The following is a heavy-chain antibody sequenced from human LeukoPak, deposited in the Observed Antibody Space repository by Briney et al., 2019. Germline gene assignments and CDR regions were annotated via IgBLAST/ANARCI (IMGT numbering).Heavy chain of an antibody. CDR2: IYHSGST. Sequence: SQTLSLTCTVSGGSISSGGYYWSWIRQPPGKGLEWIGYIYHSGSTYYNPSLKSRVTISVDRSKNQFSLKLSSVTAADTAVYYRARVGNFEPFETIDAFDIWGQGTMVTVSS. D-gene: IGHD1-14*01. V-gene: IGHV4-30-2*01. J-gene: IGHJ3*02. CDR1: GGSISSGGYY. CDR3: ARVGNFEPFETIDAFDI.